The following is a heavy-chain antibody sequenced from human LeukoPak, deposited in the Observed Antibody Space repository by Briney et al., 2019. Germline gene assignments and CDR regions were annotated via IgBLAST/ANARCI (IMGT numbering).Heavy chain of an antibody. CDR1: GGSISIISSSTYY. J-gene: IGHJ4*02. CDR2: LYYGENS. V-gene: IGHV4-39*01. CDR3: ARQLPTAAADTRGYFDY. D-gene: IGHD6-25*01. Sequence: SEALSLTCTVSGGSISIISSSTYYWGWIRQAPGKGLEWIGSLYYGENSHYNPSLKSRATLSVDTPNNQFSLKLASVTAADAAVYFCARQLPTAAADTRGYFDYWGQGTVVTVSS.